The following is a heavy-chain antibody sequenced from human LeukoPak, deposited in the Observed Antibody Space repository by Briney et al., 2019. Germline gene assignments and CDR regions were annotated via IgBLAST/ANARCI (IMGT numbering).Heavy chain of an antibody. CDR3: ARGTGGGDIVVVPAALFDY. CDR1: GGXISSGGYY. J-gene: IGHJ4*02. V-gene: IGHV4-31*03. D-gene: IGHD2-2*01. Sequence: SETLSLTCTVSGGXISSGGYYWSWIRQHPGKGLEWIGYIYYSGSTYYNPSLKSRVTISVDTSKNQFSLKLSSVTAADTAVYYCARGTGGGDIVVVPAALFDYWGQGTLVTVSS. CDR2: IYYSGST.